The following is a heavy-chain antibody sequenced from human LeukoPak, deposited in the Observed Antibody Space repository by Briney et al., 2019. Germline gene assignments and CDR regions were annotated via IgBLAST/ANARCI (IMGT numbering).Heavy chain of an antibody. V-gene: IGHV3-30*02. J-gene: IGHJ4*02. CDR2: IRYDGSNK. Sequence: GGSLRLSCAASGFTFSSYSMNWVRQAPGKGLEWVAFIRYDGSNKYYADSVKGRFTISRDNSKNTLYLQMNSLRAEDTAVYYCAKGGYFDWLLVPSVDYWGQGTLVTVSS. CDR1: GFTFSSYS. D-gene: IGHD3-9*01. CDR3: AKGGYFDWLLVPSVDY.